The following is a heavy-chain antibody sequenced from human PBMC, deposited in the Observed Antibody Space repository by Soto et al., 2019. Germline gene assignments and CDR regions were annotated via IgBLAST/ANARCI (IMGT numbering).Heavy chain of an antibody. Sequence: SQTLSLTCVISGDSVSSNSAAWNWIRQSPSRGLEWLGRTYYRSKWYNDYAVSVKSRITINPDTSKNQFSLQLNSVTPEDTAVYYCARDKERKKVYDYYYGMDVWGQGTTVTVSS. V-gene: IGHV6-1*01. CDR2: TYYRSKWYN. D-gene: IGHD1-1*01. J-gene: IGHJ6*02. CDR1: GDSVSSNSAA. CDR3: ARDKERKKVYDYYYGMDV.